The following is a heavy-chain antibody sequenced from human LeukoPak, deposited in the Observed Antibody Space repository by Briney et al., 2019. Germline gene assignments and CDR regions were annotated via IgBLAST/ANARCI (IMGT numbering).Heavy chain of an antibody. J-gene: IGHJ4*02. Sequence: SETLSLTCTVSGDSIGSYCWSWIRQPPGKELEWIGYVYYTGSTNYNPSLKSRVTISVDTSKNQFSLKLRSVTAADTAIYYCARGYNFIYYFDYWGQGSLATVSS. CDR3: ARGYNFIYYFDY. CDR2: VYYTGST. V-gene: IGHV4-59*01. D-gene: IGHD5-12*01. CDR1: GDSIGSYC.